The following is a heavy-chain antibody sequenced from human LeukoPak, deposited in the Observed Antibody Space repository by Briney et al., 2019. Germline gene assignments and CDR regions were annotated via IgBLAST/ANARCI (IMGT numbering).Heavy chain of an antibody. CDR3: ATRIAARRGYFDY. J-gene: IGHJ4*02. D-gene: IGHD6-6*01. CDR2: FDPEDGET. V-gene: IGHV1-24*01. Sequence: ASVKASCKVSGYTLTELSMHWVRQAPGKGLEWVGGFDPEDGETIYAQKFQGRVTMTEDTSTDTAYMELSSLRSEDTAVYYCATRIAARRGYFDYWGQGTLVTVSS. CDR1: GYTLTELS.